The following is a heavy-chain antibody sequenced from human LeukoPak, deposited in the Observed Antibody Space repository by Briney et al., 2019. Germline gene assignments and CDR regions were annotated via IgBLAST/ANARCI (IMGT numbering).Heavy chain of an antibody. V-gene: IGHV3-66*01. CDR3: ARFRGSGSHTLYSFDY. D-gene: IGHD3-10*01. CDR1: GFTVSSNY. CDR2: IYGGSSA. J-gene: IGHJ4*02. Sequence: PGGSLRLSCVASGFTVSSNYMGWVRQAPGKGLEWVSIIYGGSSASYADSVKGRFSISRDNSKNTLYLQMNSLRAADTAVYYCARFRGSGSHTLYSFDYWGQGSLVTVSS.